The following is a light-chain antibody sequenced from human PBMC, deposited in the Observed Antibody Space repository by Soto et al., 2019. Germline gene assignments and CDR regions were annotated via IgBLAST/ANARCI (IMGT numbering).Light chain of an antibody. CDR2: GAS. J-gene: IGKJ1*01. V-gene: IGKV3-20*01. Sequence: EVVLTQSPGSLSLSRGQRATLSCRASQSVDSTFFAWYQKKPGQAPRLLIYGASKRATGIPGRFSGSGSGTDFPIIISRLEPEDFAVYYCQQYMSSVTFGQGTKVEIK. CDR1: QSVDSTF. CDR3: QQYMSSVT.